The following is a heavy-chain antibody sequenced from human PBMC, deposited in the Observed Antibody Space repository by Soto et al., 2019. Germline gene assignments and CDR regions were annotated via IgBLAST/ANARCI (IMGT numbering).Heavy chain of an antibody. CDR3: AKDRYQLYYYYYMDV. CDR2: ISGSGGST. Sequence: EVQLLESGGGLVQPGGSLRLSCAASGFTFSSYAMSWVRQAPGKGLDWVSAISGSGGSTYYADSVKGRFTISRDNSKNTLYLQMNSLRAEDTAVYYCAKDRYQLYYYYYMDVWGTGTTVTVSS. J-gene: IGHJ6*03. CDR1: GFTFSSYA. D-gene: IGHD2-2*01. V-gene: IGHV3-23*01.